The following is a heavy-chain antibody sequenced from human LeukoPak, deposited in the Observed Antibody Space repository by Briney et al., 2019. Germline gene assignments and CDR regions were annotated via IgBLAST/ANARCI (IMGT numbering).Heavy chain of an antibody. V-gene: IGHV1-69*05. CDR2: IIPIFGTA. CDR1: GGTFSSYA. CDR3: ARDRDDYGDYLYYFDY. J-gene: IGHJ4*02. D-gene: IGHD4-17*01. Sequence: SVKVSCKASGGTFSSYAISWVRQAPGQGLAWMGRIIPIFGTANYAQKFQGRVTITTDESTSTAYMELSSLRSEDTAVYYCARDRDDYGDYLYYFDYWGQGTLVTVSS.